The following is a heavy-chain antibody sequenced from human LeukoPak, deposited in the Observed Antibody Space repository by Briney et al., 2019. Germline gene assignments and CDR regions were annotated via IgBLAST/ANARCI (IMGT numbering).Heavy chain of an antibody. J-gene: IGHJ4*02. CDR3: ARWTVGATGFDY. CDR2: IYYSGST. Sequence: SETLSLTCTVSGGSISSGDYYWSWIRQPPGKGLEWIGYIYYSGSTYYNPSLKSRVTISVDTSKNQFSLKLSSVTAAGTAVYYCARWTVGATGFDYWGQGTLVTVSS. V-gene: IGHV4-30-4*08. D-gene: IGHD1-26*01. CDR1: GGSISSGDYY.